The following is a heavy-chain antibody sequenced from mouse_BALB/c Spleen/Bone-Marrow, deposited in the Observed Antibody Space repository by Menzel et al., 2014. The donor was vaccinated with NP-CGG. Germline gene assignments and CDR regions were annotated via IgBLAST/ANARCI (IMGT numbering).Heavy chain of an antibody. J-gene: IGHJ4*01. CDR2: IHPGSGGT. CDR3: TRFDAY. V-gene: IGHV1-15*01. Sequence: VQGVESGAELVKPGASVKLSCTASGFNIKDTYMHWVKQTPVHGLEWIGAIHPGSGGTAYNQKFKGKATLTADKSSSTAYMELSSLTSEDSAVYYCTRFDAYWGQGTSVTVSS. CDR1: GFNIKDTY.